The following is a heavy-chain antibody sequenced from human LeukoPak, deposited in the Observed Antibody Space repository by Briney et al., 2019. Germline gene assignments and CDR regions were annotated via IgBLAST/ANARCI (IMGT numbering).Heavy chain of an antibody. CDR3: ARDALGYSSGWYDY. CDR1: GFTFSSYS. Sequence: NPGGSLRLSCAASGFTFSSYSMNWVRQAPGKGLEWVSSISSSSTYIYYADSVQGRFTISRDSAKNSLYLQMNSLRAEDTAVYYCARDALGYSSGWYDYWGQGTLVTVSS. CDR2: ISSSSTYI. D-gene: IGHD6-19*01. V-gene: IGHV3-21*01. J-gene: IGHJ4*02.